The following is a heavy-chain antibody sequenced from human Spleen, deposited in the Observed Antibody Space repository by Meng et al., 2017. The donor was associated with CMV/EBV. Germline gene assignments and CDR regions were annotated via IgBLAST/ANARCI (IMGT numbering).Heavy chain of an antibody. V-gene: IGHV3-15*01. CDR3: ATVGYSYGLDY. CDR1: GFTFSNAW. CDR2: IKSKTDGGTT. J-gene: IGHJ4*02. D-gene: IGHD5-18*01. Sequence: GESLKISCAASGFTFSNAWMSWVRQAPGKGLEWVGRIKSKTDGGTTDYAAPVKGRFTISRDDSKNTLYLQMTSLKTEDTAVYYCATVGYSYGLDYWGQGTLVTVSS.